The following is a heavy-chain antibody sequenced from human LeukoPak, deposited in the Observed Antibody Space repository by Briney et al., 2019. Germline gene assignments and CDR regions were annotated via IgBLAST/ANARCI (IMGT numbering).Heavy chain of an antibody. J-gene: IGHJ4*02. CDR1: GGSISSYY. Sequence: SETLSPTCTVSGGSISSYYWSWIRQPAGKGLEWIGRIYTSGSTNYNPSLKSRVTMSVDTSKNQFSLKLSSVTAADTAVYYCARDLSAGYCSSTSCPFYYWGQGTLVTVSS. D-gene: IGHD2-2*01. CDR2: IYTSGST. CDR3: ARDLSAGYCSSTSCPFYY. V-gene: IGHV4-4*07.